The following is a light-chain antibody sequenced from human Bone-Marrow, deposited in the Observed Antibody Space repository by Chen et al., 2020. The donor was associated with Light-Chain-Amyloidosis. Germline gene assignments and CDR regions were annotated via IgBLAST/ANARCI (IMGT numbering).Light chain of an antibody. CDR2: DAS. CDR1: QSVSSY. J-gene: IGKJ1*01. Sequence: EIVLTQSPATLSLSPGERATLSCRASQSVSSYLAWYQQKPGQAPRLLMYDASNRATGIPARFSGSGSGTDFTLTISSLAPEDFAVYYCQQRSNWPPGWTFGQGTKVEIK. V-gene: IGKV3-11*01. CDR3: QQRSNWPPGWT.